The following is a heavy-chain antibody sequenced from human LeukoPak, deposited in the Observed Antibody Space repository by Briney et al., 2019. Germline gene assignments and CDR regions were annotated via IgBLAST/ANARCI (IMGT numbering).Heavy chain of an antibody. CDR1: GGSFSGYY. Sequence: SETLSLTCAVYGGSFSGYYWSWIRQPPGKGLEWIGEINHSGSTNYNPSLKSRVTISVDTSKNQFSLKLSSVTAADTAVYYCARLVLRFLEWLSRSFWIWGQGTMVTVSS. V-gene: IGHV4-34*01. J-gene: IGHJ3*02. CDR3: ARLVLRFLEWLSRSFWI. CDR2: INHSGST. D-gene: IGHD3-3*01.